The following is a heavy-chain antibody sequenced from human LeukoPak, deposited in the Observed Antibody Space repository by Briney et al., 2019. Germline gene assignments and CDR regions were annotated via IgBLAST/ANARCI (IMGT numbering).Heavy chain of an antibody. J-gene: IGHJ6*02. CDR1: GFTVSINY. D-gene: IGHD1-14*01. Sequence: GGSLRLSCAASGFTVSINYMSWVRQAPGKGLEWVSVIYSGGSTYYADSVKGRFTISRDNSKNTLYLQMNSLRAEDTAVYYCARDPGRYYYYYGMDVWGQGTTVTVSS. CDR3: ARDPGRYYYYYGMDV. CDR2: IYSGGST. V-gene: IGHV3-66*01.